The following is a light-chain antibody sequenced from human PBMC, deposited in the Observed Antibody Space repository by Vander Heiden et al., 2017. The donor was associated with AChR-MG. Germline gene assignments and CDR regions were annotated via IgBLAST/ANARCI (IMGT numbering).Light chain of an antibody. CDR2: RSV. V-gene: IGLV1-40*01. CDR3: QSYDNGLSGWV. CDR1: NSNNGAAYG. J-gene: IGLJ3*02. Sequence: QQVPIPCVGTNSNNGAAYGVPWYRHLPGAAPKVLIFRSVDRPSGVPDRFSGSKSGTSASLAITGLQAEDEAVYYCQSYDNGLSGWVFGGGTKVTVL.